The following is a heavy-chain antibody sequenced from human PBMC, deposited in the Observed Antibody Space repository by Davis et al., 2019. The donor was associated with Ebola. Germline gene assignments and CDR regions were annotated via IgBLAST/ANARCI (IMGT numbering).Heavy chain of an antibody. CDR1: GGSVSSDVYS. V-gene: IGHV4-61*08. D-gene: IGHD2-2*01. CDR2: VYNRETT. J-gene: IGHJ5*02. Sequence: MPSETLSLTCTVAGGSVSSDVYSWNWIRQSPGQGLEWIGFVYNRETTNYNPSLNSRVSISKDTSKNQLSLRLTSVIAADSAVYYCARFPIVVEPASISWGQGTLVSVSS. CDR3: ARFPIVVEPASIS.